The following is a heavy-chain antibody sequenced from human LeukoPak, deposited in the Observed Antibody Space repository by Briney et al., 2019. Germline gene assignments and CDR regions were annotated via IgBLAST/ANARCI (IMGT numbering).Heavy chain of an antibody. CDR3: ARDLGYCSGGSCRIFDY. CDR1: GYTFTDYY. Sequence: ASVKISCKVSGYTFTDYYMHWVQQAPGKGLEWMGLVDPEDGETIYAEKFQGRVTITADTSTDTAYMELSSLRSEDTAVYYCARDLGYCSGGSCRIFDYWGQGTLVTVSS. V-gene: IGHV1-69-2*01. CDR2: VDPEDGET. D-gene: IGHD2-15*01. J-gene: IGHJ4*02.